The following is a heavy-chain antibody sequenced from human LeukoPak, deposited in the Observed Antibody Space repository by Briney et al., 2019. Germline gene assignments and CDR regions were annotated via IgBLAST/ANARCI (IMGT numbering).Heavy chain of an antibody. CDR1: GGSISSSSYY. J-gene: IGHJ4*02. D-gene: IGHD6-13*01. CDR3: ARLNPGIAAAGGFS. CDR2: IYYSGST. V-gene: IGHV4-39*01. Sequence: SETLSLTCTVSGGSISSSSYYWGWLRQPPGKGLEWFVSIYYSGSTYYNPSLKSRVTISVDTSKNQFSLKLSSVTAADTAVYYCARLNPGIAAAGGFSWGQGTLVTASS.